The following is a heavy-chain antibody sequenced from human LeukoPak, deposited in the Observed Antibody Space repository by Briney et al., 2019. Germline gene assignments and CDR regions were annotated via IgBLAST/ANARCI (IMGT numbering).Heavy chain of an antibody. CDR2: IRSKAYRGTT. J-gene: IGHJ6*02. D-gene: IGHD5-18*01. Sequence: GGSLRLSCTGSGFTFGDHAMSWVRQAPGKGLEWVGFIRSKAYRGTTEYAASVKGTFTISRDDSASIAYLQMNSLRTEDTAVYYCARGPIQLWIHNAMDVWGQGTTVTVSS. CDR3: ARGPIQLWIHNAMDV. V-gene: IGHV3-49*04. CDR1: GFTFGDHA.